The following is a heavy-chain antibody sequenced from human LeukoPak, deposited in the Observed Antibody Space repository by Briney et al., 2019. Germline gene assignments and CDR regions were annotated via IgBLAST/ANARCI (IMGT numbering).Heavy chain of an antibody. D-gene: IGHD2-2*03. CDR2: INPHSGDT. Sequence: ASVKVSCKASGYTFTGYYMHWVRQAPGQGLEWMGWINPHSGDTNYTQKFQGRVTMTRDTSISTAYMELSRLRSDDTAVYYCAKPRFGYCSSTNCYSWFDPWGQGTLVTVSS. J-gene: IGHJ5*02. CDR1: GYTFTGYY. V-gene: IGHV1-2*02. CDR3: AKPRFGYCSSTNCYSWFDP.